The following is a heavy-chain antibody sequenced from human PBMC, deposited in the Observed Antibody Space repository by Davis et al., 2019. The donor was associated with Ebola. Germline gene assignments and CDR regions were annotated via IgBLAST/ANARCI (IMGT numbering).Heavy chain of an antibody. V-gene: IGHV3-23*01. CDR1: GFTFSSYA. Sequence: PGGSLRLSCAASGFTFSSYAMSWVRQAPGKGLEWVSTISGSGGSTYYADSVKGRFTISSDNSKSTLYLQMNWLRADDTAVYYCAKGNRVTYQYDSGDDYWGQGTLVTVSS. J-gene: IGHJ4*02. D-gene: IGHD3-22*01. CDR2: ISGSGGST. CDR3: AKGNRVTYQYDSGDDY.